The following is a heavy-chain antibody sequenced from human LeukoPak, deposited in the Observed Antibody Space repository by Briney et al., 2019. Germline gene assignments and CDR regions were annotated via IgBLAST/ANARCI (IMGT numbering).Heavy chain of an antibody. Sequence: ASVKVSCTASGYTFTGYYMHWVRQAPGQGLEWMGWINPNSGGTNYAQKFQGRVTMTRDTSISTAYMELSRLRSDDTAVYYCARVRARYSSGWYYFDYWGQGTLVTVSS. CDR1: GYTFTGYY. J-gene: IGHJ4*02. V-gene: IGHV1-2*02. D-gene: IGHD6-19*01. CDR3: ARVRARYSSGWYYFDY. CDR2: INPNSGGT.